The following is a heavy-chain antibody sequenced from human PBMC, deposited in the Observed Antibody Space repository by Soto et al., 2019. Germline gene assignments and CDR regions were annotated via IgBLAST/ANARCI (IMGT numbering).Heavy chain of an antibody. CDR3: ATSYDTGFDP. D-gene: IGHD3-9*01. V-gene: IGHV1-18*01. J-gene: IGHJ5*02. Sequence: QLQLTQSGGEARKPGASVRVSCAASGYKFSTYAISWLRQAPGQGLEWMGLITPNSCYTNYAQKFQGRLILTTDIPSSTAYMELTSLRYDDTAIYYCATSYDTGFDPWGQGTLVSVS. CDR1: GYKFSTYA. CDR2: ITPNSCYT.